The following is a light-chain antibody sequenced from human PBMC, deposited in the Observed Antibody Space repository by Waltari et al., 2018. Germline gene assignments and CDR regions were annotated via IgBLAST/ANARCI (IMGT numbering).Light chain of an antibody. CDR3: QQYYSTIT. Sequence: DIVMTQSPGSLAVSLGERATINCKSSQSVLYSSNNRNYLAWYQQKPGQPPKLLIYWASTRESGVPDRFSGSGSGTDFTLTISSLQAEDVAVYYCQQYYSTITFGGGTKVEIK. V-gene: IGKV4-1*01. CDR1: QSVLYSSNNRNY. J-gene: IGKJ4*01. CDR2: WAS.